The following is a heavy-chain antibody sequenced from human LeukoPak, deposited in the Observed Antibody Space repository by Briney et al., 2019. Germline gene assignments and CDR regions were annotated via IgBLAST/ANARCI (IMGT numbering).Heavy chain of an antibody. CDR1: GDSISRSSYY. CDR2: IYYTGSI. CDR3: ARDRGDYYMDV. V-gene: IGHV4-39*07. J-gene: IGHJ6*03. Sequence: ETLSLTCTVSGDSISRSSYYWGWIRQPPGKGLEWIGCIYYTGSIYYNPSLKSRVTISVDTSKNQFSLKLSSVTAADTAVYYCARDRGDYYMDVWGKGTTVTVSS.